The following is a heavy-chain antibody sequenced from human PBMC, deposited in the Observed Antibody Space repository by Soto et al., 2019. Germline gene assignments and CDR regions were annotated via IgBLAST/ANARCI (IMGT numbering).Heavy chain of an antibody. V-gene: IGHV3-21*01. J-gene: IGHJ4*02. CDR3: ENANGDY. CDR2: ISSSGNYI. D-gene: IGHD1-1*01. CDR1: GITFSSYS. Sequence: DVQLVESGGGLVKPGGSLRLSCAASGITFSSYSMNWVRQAPGKGLEWVSSISSSGNYIYYADSVKGRFTISRDNAKNSLYLQMTSLRAEDTAVYYCENANGDYWGQGTLVTVSS.